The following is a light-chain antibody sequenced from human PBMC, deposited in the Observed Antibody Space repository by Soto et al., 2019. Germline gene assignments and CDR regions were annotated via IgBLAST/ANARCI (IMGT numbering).Light chain of an antibody. Sequence: DIVMTQSPATLSVSPGERATLSCRASQSVSSDLVWYQQKPGQAPRLLMYRASNRATGIADRFSGSGSGTDFTLTISRLEPEDFATYYCQQAASFPITFGQGTRLEIK. J-gene: IGKJ5*01. CDR1: QSVSSD. CDR3: QQAASFPIT. CDR2: RAS. V-gene: IGKV3D-15*01.